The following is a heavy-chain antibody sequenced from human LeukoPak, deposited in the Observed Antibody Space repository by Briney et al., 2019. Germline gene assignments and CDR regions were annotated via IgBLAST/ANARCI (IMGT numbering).Heavy chain of an antibody. D-gene: IGHD6-13*01. J-gene: IGHJ4*02. CDR2: ISSSSTTI. CDR1: GFTLSGYG. CDR3: ARVGAAGIVMDY. Sequence: GGSLRLSCAASGFTLSGYGMNWVRQAPGKGLEWVSYISSSSTTIYYTDSVKGRFTISRDNAKNSLYLQMNSLRAEDTAVFYCARVGAAGIVMDYWGQGTLVTVSS. V-gene: IGHV3-48*01.